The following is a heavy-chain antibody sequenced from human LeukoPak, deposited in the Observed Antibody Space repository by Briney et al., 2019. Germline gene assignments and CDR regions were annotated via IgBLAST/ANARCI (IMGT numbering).Heavy chain of an antibody. D-gene: IGHD6-13*01. CDR2: IKQDGSEK. CDR1: GFTFSSYW. J-gene: IGHJ5*02. CDR3: ARGSSSWYHVLDWFDP. Sequence: GGSLRLSCAASGFTFSSYWMSWVRQAPGKGLEWGANIKQDGSEKYYVDSVKGRFTISRDNAKNSLYLQMNNLRAEDTAVYYCARGSSSWYHVLDWFDPWGQGTLVTVSS. V-gene: IGHV3-7*03.